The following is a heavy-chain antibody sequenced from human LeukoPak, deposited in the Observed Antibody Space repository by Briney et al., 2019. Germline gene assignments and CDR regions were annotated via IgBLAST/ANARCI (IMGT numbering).Heavy chain of an antibody. D-gene: IGHD4-17*01. Sequence: GGSLRLSCAASGFTVSSNYMSWVRQAPGKGLEWVSVIYSGGSTYYADSVKGRFTISRDNSKNTLYLQMNSLRAEDTAVYYCARDRALYGDLDYWGQGTLVTVSS. CDR1: GFTVSSNY. V-gene: IGHV3-66*01. CDR2: IYSGGST. J-gene: IGHJ4*02. CDR3: ARDRALYGDLDY.